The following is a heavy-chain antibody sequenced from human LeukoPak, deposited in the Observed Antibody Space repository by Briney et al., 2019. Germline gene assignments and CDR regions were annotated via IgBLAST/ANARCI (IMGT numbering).Heavy chain of an antibody. V-gene: IGHV3-74*01. Sequence: GGSLRLSCAASGFTFSSYWMHWVRQAPGKGLVWVSRINSDGSSTFYADSVRGRFTISRDNAKNTLYLQMNSLRAEDTAVYYVTGSIGIWGQGTMVTVSS. J-gene: IGHJ3*02. CDR1: GFTFSSYW. CDR2: INSDGSST. CDR3: TGSIGI. D-gene: IGHD1-14*01.